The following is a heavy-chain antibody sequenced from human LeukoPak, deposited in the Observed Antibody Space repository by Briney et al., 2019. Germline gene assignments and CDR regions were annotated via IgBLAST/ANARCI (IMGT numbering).Heavy chain of an antibody. CDR2: ISGSGSTR. D-gene: IGHD2-2*01. J-gene: IGHJ4*02. V-gene: IGHV3-48*03. CDR3: ARGPSCSSTSCYTTGLFDY. Sequence: GGSLRLSCAASGFPYSNYEMNWVRQAPGKRVEYVSYISGSGSTRSSADSPQGRFPISRYNATDSLYLSLNSLRAEDTAVYYCARGPSCSSTSCYTTGLFDYWGKGTLVTVSS. CDR1: GFPYSNYE.